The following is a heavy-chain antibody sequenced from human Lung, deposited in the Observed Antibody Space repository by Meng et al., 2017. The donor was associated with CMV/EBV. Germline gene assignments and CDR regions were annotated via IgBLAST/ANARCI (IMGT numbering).Heavy chain of an antibody. Sequence: SGFSFNSYTMNWVRQTPGKGLEWVSSISSSSYYIYYADSVKGRFTISRDNAQNSLFLQMNSLTVDDTAIYYCARGAMGITVVRGVIIWGQGTLVTVSS. D-gene: IGHD3-10*01. V-gene: IGHV3-21*01. CDR3: ARGAMGITVVRGVII. CDR1: GFSFNSYT. CDR2: ISSSSYYI. J-gene: IGHJ4*02.